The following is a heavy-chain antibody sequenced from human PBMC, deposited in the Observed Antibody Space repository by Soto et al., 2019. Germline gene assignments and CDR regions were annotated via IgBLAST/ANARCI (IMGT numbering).Heavy chain of an antibody. J-gene: IGHJ6*02. D-gene: IGHD1-1*01. CDR2: INPNSGGT. V-gene: IGHV1-2*04. CDR1: GYTFTGYY. CDR3: ARVGTGTPDNHYYYGMDV. Sequence: ASVKVSCKASGYTFTGYYMHWVRQAPGQGLEWVGWINPNSGGTNYAQKFQGWVTMTRDTSISTAYMELSRLRSDDTAVYYCARVGTGTPDNHYYYGMDVWGQGTTVTVSS.